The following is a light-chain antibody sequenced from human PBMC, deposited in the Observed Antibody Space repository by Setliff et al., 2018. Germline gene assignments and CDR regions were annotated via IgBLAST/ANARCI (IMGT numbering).Light chain of an antibody. CDR1: TSDIGAYNY. V-gene: IGLV2-14*03. Sequence: QSALTQPASVSGSPGQSITISCTGSTSDIGAYNYVAWYQQHPGKAPKLMIYDVSVRPSGVSSRFSGSKSGNTASLTISGLQAEDEADYCCSSYSSRTTLDVFGTGTKATVL. J-gene: IGLJ1*01. CDR3: SSYSSRTTLDV. CDR2: DVS.